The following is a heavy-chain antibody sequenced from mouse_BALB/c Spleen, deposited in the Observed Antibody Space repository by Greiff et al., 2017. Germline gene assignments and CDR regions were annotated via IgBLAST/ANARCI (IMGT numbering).Heavy chain of an antibody. CDR1: GYTFTSYW. Sequence: QVQLQQPGAELVKPGASVKLSCKASGYTFTSYWMHWVKQRPGQGLEWIGEIDPSDSYTNYNQKFKGKATLTVDKSSSTAYMQLSSLTSEDSAVYYCARGSRIYYGNYFDYWGQGTTLTVSS. V-gene: IGHV1-69*02. J-gene: IGHJ2*01. CDR2: IDPSDSYT. CDR3: ARGSRIYYGNYFDY. D-gene: IGHD2-1*01.